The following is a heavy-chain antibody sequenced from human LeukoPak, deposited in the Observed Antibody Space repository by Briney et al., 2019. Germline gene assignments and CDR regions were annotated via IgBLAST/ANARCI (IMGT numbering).Heavy chain of an antibody. J-gene: IGHJ4*02. D-gene: IGHD6-13*01. V-gene: IGHV5-51*01. CDR1: GYSFTSYW. CDR2: IYPGDSDT. CDR3: ARHGDIAVATFEY. Sequence: GESLKISCKGSGYSFTSYWIGWVRQMPGKGLEWMGIIYPGDSDTRYSPSFQGQVTISADKSISTAYLQWSSLKASDTAMHYCARHGDIAVATFEYWGQGNLVTVSS.